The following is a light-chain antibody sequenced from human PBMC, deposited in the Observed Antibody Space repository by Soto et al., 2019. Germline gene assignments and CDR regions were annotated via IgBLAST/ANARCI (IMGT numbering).Light chain of an antibody. V-gene: IGLV1-51*01. CDR2: DNN. CDR3: GTWDSSLSAGV. Sequence: QSVLAQPPSVSAAPGQKVTISCSGSSSNIGNNYVSWYQQLPGTAPKLLIYDNNKRPSGIPDRFSGSKSGTSATLGITGLQTGDEADCYCGTWDSSLSAGVFGTGTKLTVL. CDR1: SSNIGNNY. J-gene: IGLJ1*01.